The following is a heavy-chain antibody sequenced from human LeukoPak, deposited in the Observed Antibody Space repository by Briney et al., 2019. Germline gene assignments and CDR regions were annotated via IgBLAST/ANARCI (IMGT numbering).Heavy chain of an antibody. D-gene: IGHD4-23*01. Sequence: SETLSLTCTVSGGSISSGSYYWSWIRQPAGKGLEWIGRIYTSGSTNYNPSLKSRVTISVDTSKNQFSLKLSSVTAADTAVYYCAGDGNGYGGKFSRYYFDYWGQGTLVTVSS. CDR2: IYTSGST. V-gene: IGHV4-61*02. CDR1: GGSISSGSYY. J-gene: IGHJ4*02. CDR3: AGDGNGYGGKFSRYYFDY.